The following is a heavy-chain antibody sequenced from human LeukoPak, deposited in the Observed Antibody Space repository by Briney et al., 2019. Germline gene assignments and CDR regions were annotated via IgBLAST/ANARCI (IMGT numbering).Heavy chain of an antibody. CDR2: FYTSGDT. CDR1: GGTISTGSYY. CDR3: ARGGFSGYDMV. D-gene: IGHD5-12*01. J-gene: IGHJ4*02. Sequence: SQTLSLTCTVSGGTISTGSYYWSWIRQPAGKGLEWIGRFYTSGDTNYNPSLKSRVSISRDTSKNQFSLRLSSVTAADTAVYYCARGGFSGYDMVWGQGTLVTVSS. V-gene: IGHV4-61*02.